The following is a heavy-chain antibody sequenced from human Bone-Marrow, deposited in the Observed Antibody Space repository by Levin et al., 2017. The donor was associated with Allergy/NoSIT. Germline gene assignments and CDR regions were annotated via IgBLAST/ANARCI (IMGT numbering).Heavy chain of an antibody. J-gene: IGHJ4*02. CDR3: AKDKSGSYGHFDY. CDR2: FSDIGGKT. D-gene: IGHD1-26*01. Sequence: PGGSLRLSCAASGFTFSSYAMSWVRQAPGKGLEWVSTFSDIGGKTYYADSVKGRFTISRDNSKNTLYLQMNSLRAEDTAVYYCAKDKSGSYGHFDYWGQGTLVTVSS. V-gene: IGHV3-23*01. CDR1: GFTFSSYA.